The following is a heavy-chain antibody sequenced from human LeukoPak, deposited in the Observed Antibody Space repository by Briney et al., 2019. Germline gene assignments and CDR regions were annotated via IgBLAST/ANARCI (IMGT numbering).Heavy chain of an antibody. D-gene: IGHD3-10*01. CDR1: GGSISSYY. Sequence: SETLSLTCTVSGGSISSYYWSWIRQPPGKGLVWIGYIYYSGSTNYNPSLKSRVTISVDTSKNQFSLKLSSVTAADTAVYYCARDQGTEAFDIWGQGTMVTVSS. CDR2: IYYSGST. CDR3: ARDQGTEAFDI. V-gene: IGHV4-59*01. J-gene: IGHJ3*02.